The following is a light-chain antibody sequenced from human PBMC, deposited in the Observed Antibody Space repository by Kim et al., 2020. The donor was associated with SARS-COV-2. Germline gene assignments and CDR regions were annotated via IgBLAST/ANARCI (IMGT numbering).Light chain of an antibody. CDR2: DAS. CDR3: QQYNSHPYT. J-gene: IGKJ2*01. V-gene: IGKV1-16*02. Sequence: DIQMTQSPSSLSASVGDRVTITCRASQGISTYLAWFQQRPGKAPKSLIYDASRLQSGVPSKFSGSGSGTDFTLTISSLQPEDFASYYCQQYNSHPYTFGQGTKLEI. CDR1: QGISTY.